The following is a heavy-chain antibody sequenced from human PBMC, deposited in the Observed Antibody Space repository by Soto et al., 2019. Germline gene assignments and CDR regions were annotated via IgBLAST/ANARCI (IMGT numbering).Heavy chain of an antibody. CDR3: ARGGRYFDWLLLGYYYYGMDV. CDR2: ISSSSSYI. J-gene: IGHJ6*02. CDR1: GFTFSSYS. D-gene: IGHD3-9*01. V-gene: IGHV3-21*01. Sequence: GGSLRLSCAASGFTFSSYSMNWVRQAPGKGLEWVSSISSSSSYIYYADSVKGRFTISRDNAKNSLYLQMNSLRAEDTAVYYCARGGRYFDWLLLGYYYYGMDVWGQGTTVTVSS.